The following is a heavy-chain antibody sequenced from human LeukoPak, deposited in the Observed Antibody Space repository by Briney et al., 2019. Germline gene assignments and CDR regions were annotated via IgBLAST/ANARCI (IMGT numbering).Heavy chain of an antibody. J-gene: IGHJ6*02. V-gene: IGHV3-66*01. CDR1: GFTVSSNY. CDR3: ARDQRYSYGYYYYYGMDV. Sequence: PGGSLRLSCAAYGFTVSSNYMSWVRQAQGKGLEWVSVIYSGGSTYYADSVKGRFTISRDNSKNTLYLQMNSLRAEDTAVYYCARDQRYSYGYYYYYGMDVWGQGTTVTVSS. D-gene: IGHD5-18*01. CDR2: IYSGGST.